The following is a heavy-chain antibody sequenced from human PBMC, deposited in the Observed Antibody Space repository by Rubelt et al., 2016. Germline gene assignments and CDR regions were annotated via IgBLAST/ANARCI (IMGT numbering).Heavy chain of an antibody. CDR1: GYTFTGYY. Sequence: QVQLVQSGAEVKKPGASVKVSCKASGYTFTGYYMHWVRQAPGQGLEWMGWLNPNSGGTNYAQKLQGRVTMTRDTSISTAYMELSRLRSDETAVYYCASSSGSYYSLDYWGQGTLVTVSS. CDR3: ASSSGSYYSLDY. V-gene: IGHV1-2*02. CDR2: LNPNSGGT. J-gene: IGHJ4*02. D-gene: IGHD1-26*01.